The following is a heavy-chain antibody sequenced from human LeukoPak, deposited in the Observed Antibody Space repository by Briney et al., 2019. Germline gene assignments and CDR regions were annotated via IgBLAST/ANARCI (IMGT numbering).Heavy chain of an antibody. D-gene: IGHD4-17*01. V-gene: IGHV4-59*01. CDR3: ARYPLNEKRRYYFDY. Sequence: PSETLSLTCTVSGYSISTNYYWAWIRQPPGKGLEWIGYIYYSGSTNYNPSLESRVTISVDTSKNQFSLKLSSVTAADTAVYYCARYPLNEKRRYYFDYWGQGTLVTVSS. CDR2: IYYSGST. CDR1: GYSISTNYY. J-gene: IGHJ4*02.